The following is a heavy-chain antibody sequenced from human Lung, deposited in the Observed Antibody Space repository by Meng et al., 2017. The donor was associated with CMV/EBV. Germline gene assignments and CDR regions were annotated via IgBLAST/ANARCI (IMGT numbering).Heavy chain of an antibody. Sequence: LPLTVPGPGWGNPSETLSLTGPVSGGSSRSSSYYWAWIRQPPGEGLEWIGSVVYSGTTYYTSSLKSRVSISVDTSKNQFSLKLSSVTAADTAVYYCARHHHPPTFDYWGQGTLVTVSS. V-gene: IGHV4-39*01. CDR2: VVYSGTT. D-gene: IGHD1-14*01. CDR1: GGSSRSSSYY. J-gene: IGHJ4*02. CDR3: ARHHHPPTFDY.